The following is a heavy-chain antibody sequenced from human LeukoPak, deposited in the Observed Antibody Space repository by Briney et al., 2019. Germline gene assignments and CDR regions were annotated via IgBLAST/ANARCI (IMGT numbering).Heavy chain of an antibody. CDR2: ISSSSSYI. J-gene: IGHJ4*02. Sequence: GGSLRLSCAASGFTFSSYSMSWVRQAPGKGLGLVSSISSSSSYIYYVDSVKGRFTISRDNAKNSLYLQMNSLRAEDTAVYYCARDFAAAIDYWGQGTLVTVSS. D-gene: IGHD2-2*01. CDR3: ARDFAAAIDY. V-gene: IGHV3-21*01. CDR1: GFTFSSYS.